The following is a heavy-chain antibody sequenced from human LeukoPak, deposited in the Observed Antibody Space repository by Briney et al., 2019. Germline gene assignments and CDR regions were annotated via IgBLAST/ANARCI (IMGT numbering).Heavy chain of an antibody. CDR1: GFTFSSYG. CDR3: AKDFATYYYGSGSYYYYGMDV. D-gene: IGHD3-10*01. V-gene: IGHV3-23*01. Sequence: PGGSLRLSCAASGFTFSSYGMHWVRQAPGKGLQWVSAISGSGGSTYYADSVKGRFTISRDNSKNTLYLQMNSLRAEDTAVYYCAKDFATYYYGSGSYYYYGMDVWGQGTTVTVSS. CDR2: ISGSGGST. J-gene: IGHJ6*02.